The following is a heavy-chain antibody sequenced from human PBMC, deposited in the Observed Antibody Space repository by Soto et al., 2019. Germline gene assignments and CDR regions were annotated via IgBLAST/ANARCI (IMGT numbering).Heavy chain of an antibody. CDR2: IIPILGIT. D-gene: IGHD2-15*01. J-gene: IGHJ4*02. Sequence: QVQLVQSGAEVKKPGSSVKVSCKASGGTFSSYTISWVRQAPGQGLEWMGRIIPILGITNYAQKFQGRVTXTPAXSXRTAYMELSSLRSEDTAVYYCASPTPQRGSGFPFDYWGQGTLVTVSS. V-gene: IGHV1-69*02. CDR1: GGTFSSYT. CDR3: ASPTPQRGSGFPFDY.